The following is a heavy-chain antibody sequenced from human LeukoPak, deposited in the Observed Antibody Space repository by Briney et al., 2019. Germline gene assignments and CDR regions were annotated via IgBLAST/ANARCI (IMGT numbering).Heavy chain of an antibody. J-gene: IGHJ4*02. D-gene: IGHD5-24*01. V-gene: IGHV3-9*01. Sequence: GGSLRLSCAASGFTFDDYAMHWVRQAPGKGLEWVSGISWNSGSIGYADSVKGRFTISRDNAKNSLCLQMNSLRAEDTALYYCAKDRGGMATTAIDYWGQGTLVTVSS. CDR2: ISWNSGSI. CDR3: AKDRGGMATTAIDY. CDR1: GFTFDDYA.